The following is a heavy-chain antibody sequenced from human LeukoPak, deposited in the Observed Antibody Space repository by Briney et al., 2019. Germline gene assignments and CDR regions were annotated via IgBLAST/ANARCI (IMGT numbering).Heavy chain of an antibody. CDR2: IKRKTDGGTT. Sequence: GGSLRLSCEASGLSFSNAWMTWVRQAPGKGLEWVGRIKRKTDGGTTDYAAPVKDRFTISRDDSKNTLYLQMNSLKTEDTGLYYSTTGGGCSGGTCYSIAYWGQGTLVTVSS. J-gene: IGHJ4*02. CDR1: GLSFSNAW. V-gene: IGHV3-15*01. CDR3: TTGGGCSGGTCYSIAY. D-gene: IGHD2-15*01.